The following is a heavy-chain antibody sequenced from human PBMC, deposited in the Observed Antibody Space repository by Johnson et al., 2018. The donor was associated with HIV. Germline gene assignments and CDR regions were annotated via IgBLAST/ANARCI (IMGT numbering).Heavy chain of an antibody. D-gene: IGHD2-8*01. CDR3: ATRGFYCTDGVCHGVFDF. CDR1: RFTFEDHD. J-gene: IGHJ3*01. Sequence: VQLVESGGGVVRPGGSLRLSCAASRFTFEDHDMSWVRQVPGKGLEWVSGINWNGGSTGYADSVKGRFSISRDNAKKSLYLQMNSLRAEDTALYYCATRGFYCTDGVCHGVFDFWGQGTVVSVSS. V-gene: IGHV3-20*04. CDR2: INWNGGST.